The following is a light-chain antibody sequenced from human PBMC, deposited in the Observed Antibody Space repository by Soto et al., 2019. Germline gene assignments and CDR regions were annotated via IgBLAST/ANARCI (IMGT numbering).Light chain of an antibody. V-gene: IGKV1-9*01. Sequence: QLTQSPSFLSASVGDGVTITCRASQGIRSYLAWYQQKPGKAPKLLIYGVSTLQSGVPSRFSGSGSGTEFTLTISSLQPEDFATYYCQQLNSYPSITFGQGTRLEIK. CDR3: QQLNSYPSIT. CDR2: GVS. J-gene: IGKJ5*01. CDR1: QGIRSY.